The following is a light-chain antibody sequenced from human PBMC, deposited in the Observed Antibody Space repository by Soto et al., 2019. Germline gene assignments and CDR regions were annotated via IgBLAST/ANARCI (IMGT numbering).Light chain of an antibody. CDR2: GAS. V-gene: IGKV3-15*01. J-gene: IGKJ5*01. CDR3: QQYYNWPPRVT. Sequence: EIVMSQSPATVSVSPGERATLSCRASQSVSSNFAWYQQKPGQAPRLLIYGASTRASGLPARFSGSGSGTEFTLTISSLQSEDFAVYYCQQYYNWPPRVTFGQGTRLEIK. CDR1: QSVSSN.